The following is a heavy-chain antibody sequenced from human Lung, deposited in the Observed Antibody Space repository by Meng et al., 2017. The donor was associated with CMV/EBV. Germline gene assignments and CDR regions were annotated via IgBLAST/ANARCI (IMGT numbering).Heavy chain of an antibody. D-gene: IGHD3-3*01. Sequence: EXXKISXKGSGYSFTSYWIGWVRQMPGKGLEWMGIIYPGDSDTRYSPSFQGQVTISADKSISTAYLQWSSLKASDTAMYYCARLSYYDFWSGYYPYYYGMDVWXQGTXVTVAS. V-gene: IGHV5-51*01. CDR2: IYPGDSDT. CDR3: ARLSYYDFWSGYYPYYYGMDV. J-gene: IGHJ6*02. CDR1: GYSFTSYW.